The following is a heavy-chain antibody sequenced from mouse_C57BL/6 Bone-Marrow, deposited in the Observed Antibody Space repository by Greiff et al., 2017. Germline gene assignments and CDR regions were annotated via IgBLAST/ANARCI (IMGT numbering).Heavy chain of an antibody. D-gene: IGHD1-1*01. CDR3: ARSPTVVDWYFDV. CDR2: INPSTGGT. V-gene: IGHV1-42*01. CDR1: GYSFTGYY. J-gene: IGHJ1*03. Sequence: EVQLQQSGPELVKPGASVKISCKASGYSFTGYYMNWVKQSPEKSLEWIGEINPSTGGTTYNQKFKAKATLTVDKSSSTAYMQLKSLTSEDSAVYYGARSPTVVDWYFDVWGTGTTGTVSS.